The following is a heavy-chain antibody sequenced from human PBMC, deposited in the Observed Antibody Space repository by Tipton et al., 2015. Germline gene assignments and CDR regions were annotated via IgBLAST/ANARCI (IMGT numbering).Heavy chain of an antibody. D-gene: IGHD2-15*01. Sequence: SLRLSCAASGFTFSSYAMSWVRQAPGKGLEWVSAISGSGGSTYYADSVKGRFTISRDNAKKSLYLQMNSLRDEDTAVYYCARFDCSGGNCYSDGMDVWGQGTTVTVSS. CDR1: GFTFSSYA. CDR2: ISGSGGST. CDR3: ARFDCSGGNCYSDGMDV. V-gene: IGHV3-23*01. J-gene: IGHJ6*02.